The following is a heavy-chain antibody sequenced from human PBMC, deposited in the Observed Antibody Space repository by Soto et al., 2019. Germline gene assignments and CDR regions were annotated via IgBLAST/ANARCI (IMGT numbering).Heavy chain of an antibody. CDR1: GGSINSDGYS. J-gene: IGHJ5*02. Sequence: QLQLQESGSGLVKPSQTLSLTCAVSGGSINSDGYSWSWIRQSPGKGLQWIGYIHHTGRTYYSLSLYNRVSISIDRSKNQFSLQLTSVTAADTAVYYCASLPMVRGVIGWFDPWGQGTLVTVSS. D-gene: IGHD3-10*01. CDR2: IHHTGRT. CDR3: ASLPMVRGVIGWFDP. V-gene: IGHV4-30-2*06.